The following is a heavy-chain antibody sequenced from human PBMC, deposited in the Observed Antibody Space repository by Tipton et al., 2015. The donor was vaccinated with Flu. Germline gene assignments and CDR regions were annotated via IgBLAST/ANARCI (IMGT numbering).Heavy chain of an antibody. CDR3: AKTVDGFWSGYYEEYFHH. D-gene: IGHD3-3*01. J-gene: IGHJ1*01. CDR2: IRGNGDSA. Sequence: SLRLSCAASGFTFSSYAMSWVRQAPGKGLEWVSAIRGNGDSAFYADSVKGRFTISRDNSKNMLYLQMNSPRADDTAVYFCAKTVDGFWSGYYEEYFHHWGQGTLVTVSS. CDR1: GFTFSSYA. V-gene: IGHV3-23*01.